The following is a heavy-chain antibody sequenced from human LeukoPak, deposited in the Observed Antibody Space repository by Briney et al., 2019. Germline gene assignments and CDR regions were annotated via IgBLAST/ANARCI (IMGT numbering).Heavy chain of an antibody. CDR1: GFFFSSCA. D-gene: IGHD6-19*01. CDR2: ISGSGGGT. J-gene: IGHJ4*02. V-gene: IGHV3-23*01. CDR3: AKSRYFTGWYEFDY. Sequence: GGSLRLSCSASGFFFSSCAMRWVRQAPGQGLEWVSAISGSGGGTSYAGSVKGRFTISRDNSKNTLFLQMDSLRAEDTAIYYCAKSRYFTGWYEFDYWGQGTLVTVSS.